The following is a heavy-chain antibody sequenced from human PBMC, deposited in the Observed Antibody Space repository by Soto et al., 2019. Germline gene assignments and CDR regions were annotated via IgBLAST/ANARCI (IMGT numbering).Heavy chain of an antibody. CDR1: GFTFSDYK. V-gene: IGHV3-48*02. J-gene: IGHJ2*01. CDR3: AAGYWYFDL. Sequence: EVQLVESGGGLVQRGGSLRLSCGDSGFTFSDYKMIWVRQAPGKGLEWVSYISSSGSPIYYADSVKGRFTISRDNAKTSLYLQMNSLRDEDTAVYYCAAGYWYFDLWGRGTLVTVSS. CDR2: ISSSGSPI. D-gene: IGHD3-10*01.